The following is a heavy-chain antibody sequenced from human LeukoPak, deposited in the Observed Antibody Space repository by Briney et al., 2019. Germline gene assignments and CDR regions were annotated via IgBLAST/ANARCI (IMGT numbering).Heavy chain of an antibody. Sequence: AGNGTTKYSHKFQGRVTITRDTSASTAYMELSSLRSEDTAVYYCARDHYDYVWGSYLFGYWGQGTLVTVSS. CDR2: AGNGTT. J-gene: IGHJ4*02. V-gene: IGHV1-3*01. CDR3: ARDHYDYVWGSYLFGY. D-gene: IGHD3-16*02.